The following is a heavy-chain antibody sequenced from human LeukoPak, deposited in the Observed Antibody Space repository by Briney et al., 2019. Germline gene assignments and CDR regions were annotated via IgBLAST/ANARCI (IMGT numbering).Heavy chain of an antibody. J-gene: IGHJ4*02. Sequence: GGSLRLSCAASGFTFSNYAMIWVRQAPGKGLEWVSGISVSGANTYYADSVKGRFTISRDNSKKTLYLQMNSLRVEDTAVYYCAGRGSGSYFDYWGQGTLVTVSS. CDR1: GFTFSNYA. D-gene: IGHD3-10*01. V-gene: IGHV3-23*01. CDR2: ISVSGANT. CDR3: AGRGSGSYFDY.